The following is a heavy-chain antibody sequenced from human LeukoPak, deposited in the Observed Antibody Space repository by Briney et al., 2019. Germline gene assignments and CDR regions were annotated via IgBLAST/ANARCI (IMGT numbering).Heavy chain of an antibody. CDR2: ISYDGKNK. CDR3: AKGGVRWELEG. CDR1: GFTFSNYG. J-gene: IGHJ4*02. D-gene: IGHD4-23*01. Sequence: GGSLRLSCAASGFTFSNYGMQWVRQAPGKGLEWVAVISYDGKNKYYADSVKDRFTTSRDGSTNTLYLQMNSLRIEDTAVYYCAKGGVRWELEGWGQGTLVTVSS. V-gene: IGHV3-30*18.